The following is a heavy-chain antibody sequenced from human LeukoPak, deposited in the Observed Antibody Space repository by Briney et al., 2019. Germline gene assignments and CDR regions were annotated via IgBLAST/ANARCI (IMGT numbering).Heavy chain of an antibody. CDR2: INPNSGGT. J-gene: IGHJ1*01. CDR1: GGTFSSYA. CDR3: AREAGTNWIFGEYFPF. V-gene: IGHV1-2*02. D-gene: IGHD1-1*01. Sequence: ASVKVSCKASGGTFSSYAISWVRQAPGQGLEWMGWINPNSGGTNYAQKFQGRVTITRDTSANTAYMELSGLRSDDTAVYYCAREAGTNWIFGEYFPFWGQGTLVTVSA.